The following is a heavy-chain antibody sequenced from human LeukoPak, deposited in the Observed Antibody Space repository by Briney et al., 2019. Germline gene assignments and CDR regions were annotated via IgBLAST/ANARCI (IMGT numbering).Heavy chain of an antibody. V-gene: IGHV1-18*01. CDR3: ARSRYCSSTSCYFADY. D-gene: IGHD2-2*01. Sequence: ASVKVSCKASGGTFSSYAISWVRQAPGQGLEWMGWISAYNGDTNYAQKLQGRVTMTTDTSTSTAYMELRSLRSDDTAVYYCARSRYCSSTSCYFADYWGQGTLVTVSS. J-gene: IGHJ4*02. CDR1: GGTFSSYA. CDR2: ISAYNGDT.